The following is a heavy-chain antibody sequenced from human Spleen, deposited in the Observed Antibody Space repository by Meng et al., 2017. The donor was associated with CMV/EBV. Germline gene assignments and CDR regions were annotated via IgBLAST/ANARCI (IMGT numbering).Heavy chain of an antibody. V-gene: IGHV3-23*01. CDR3: ANGAVLRFLQPPVP. CDR2: ISGSGGST. CDR1: GFTFSSYA. D-gene: IGHD3-3*01. Sequence: GGSLRLSCAASGFTFSSYAMSWVRQAPGKGLEWVSAISGSGGSTYYADSVKGRFTISRDNSKNTLYLQMNSLRAEDTAVYYCANGAVLRFLQPPVPWGQGTLVTVSS. J-gene: IGHJ5*02.